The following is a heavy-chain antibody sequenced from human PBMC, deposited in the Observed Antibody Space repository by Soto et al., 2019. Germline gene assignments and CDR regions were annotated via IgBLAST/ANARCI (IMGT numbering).Heavy chain of an antibody. D-gene: IGHD2-15*01. CDR1: GFSLSTSGVG. Sequence: SGPTLVKPTQTLTLTCTFSGFSLSTSGVGVGWIRQPPGKALEWLALIYWDDDKRYSPSLKSRLTITKDTSKNQVVLTMTNMDPVDTATYYCAHASLLGYCSGGSCRGGFDPWGQGTLITVSS. V-gene: IGHV2-5*02. CDR2: IYWDDDK. J-gene: IGHJ5*02. CDR3: AHASLLGYCSGGSCRGGFDP.